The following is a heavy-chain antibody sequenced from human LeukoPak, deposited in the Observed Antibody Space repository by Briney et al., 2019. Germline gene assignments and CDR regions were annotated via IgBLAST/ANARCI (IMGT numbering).Heavy chain of an antibody. D-gene: IGHD6-19*01. Sequence: GGSLRLTCAASGFTFSSYAMRWVSQAPGKGLERVAAISGSGGSTYYADSVKGRFTISGDNYKNMLYLQMNSLRAEDTAVYYCTKDRISSGWERGVYYFDYWGQGTLVTVSS. CDR1: GFTFSSYA. J-gene: IGHJ4*02. CDR2: ISGSGGST. V-gene: IGHV3-23*01. CDR3: TKDRISSGWERGVYYFDY.